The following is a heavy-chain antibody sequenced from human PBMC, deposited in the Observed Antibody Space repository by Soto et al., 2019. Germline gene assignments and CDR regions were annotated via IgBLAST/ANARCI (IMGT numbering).Heavy chain of an antibody. J-gene: IGHJ4*02. D-gene: IGHD1-1*01. CDR1: GFTFSNAW. V-gene: IGHV3-15*07. CDR2: IKSKTDGGTT. CDR3: TTDPYLRQRGRAFDY. Sequence: EVQLVESGGGLVKPGGSLRLSCAASGFTFSNAWMNWVRQAPGKGLEWVGRIKSKTDGGTTDYAAPVKGRFTISRDDSTNTLYLQMNSLKSEDTAVYYCTTDPYLRQRGRAFDYWGQGTLVTVSS.